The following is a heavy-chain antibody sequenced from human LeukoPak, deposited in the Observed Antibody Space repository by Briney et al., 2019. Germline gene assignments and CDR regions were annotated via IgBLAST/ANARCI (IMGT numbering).Heavy chain of an antibody. CDR2: INPNSGGT. CDR1: GYTFTGYN. J-gene: IGHJ4*02. D-gene: IGHD5-18*01. Sequence: ASVKVSCKASGYTFTGYNMNWVRQAPGQGLEWMGWINPNSGGTKYAQKFQGRVTMTRDTSISTAYMELSRLSSDDTAVYYCARTAPYTPMVTNLDCWGQGTLVTVSS. V-gene: IGHV1-2*02. CDR3: ARTAPYTPMVTNLDC.